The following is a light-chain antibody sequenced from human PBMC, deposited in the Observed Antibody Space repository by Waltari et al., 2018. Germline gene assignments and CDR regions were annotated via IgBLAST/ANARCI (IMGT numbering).Light chain of an antibody. V-gene: IGKV3-11*01. Sequence: DIVLSQSPATLSLSPGERATLSCRASQNVNNYIGWYQQQTGQAPRLLLYDASYRATGIPAMFCGSRFSTIFTTTTSSLEPSDFTVSYCHQRWNWPPSFGGGTKVEIK. CDR2: DAS. CDR1: QNVNNY. J-gene: IGKJ4*01. CDR3: HQRWNWPPS.